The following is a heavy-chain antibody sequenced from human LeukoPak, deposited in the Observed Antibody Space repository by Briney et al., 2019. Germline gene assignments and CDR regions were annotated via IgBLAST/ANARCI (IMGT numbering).Heavy chain of an antibody. D-gene: IGHD1-7*01. CDR2: ISKDGSDK. Sequence: GGSLRLSCAASGFTFSDYAMHWVRQAPGKGLEWVAVISKDGSDKYYPGSVRGRFTISRDNSKNTIYLQMDSLRAEDTAIYYCARDYWWNYDYWGQGTLATVSS. CDR1: GFTFSDYA. CDR3: ARDYWWNYDY. V-gene: IGHV3-30-3*01. J-gene: IGHJ4*02.